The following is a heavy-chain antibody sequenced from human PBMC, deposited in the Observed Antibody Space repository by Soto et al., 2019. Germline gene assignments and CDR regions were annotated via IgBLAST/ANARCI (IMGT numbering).Heavy chain of an antibody. D-gene: IGHD3-3*01. V-gene: IGHV3-48*01. CDR3: ASEARSLRFSYMDV. Sequence: GGSLRLSCAASGFTFSSYSMNWVRQAPGKGLEWVSYISSSSSTIYYADSVKGRFTISRDNAKNSLYLQMNSLRAEDTAVYYCASEARSLRFSYMDVWGKGTTVTVSS. CDR1: GFTFSSYS. CDR2: ISSSSSTI. J-gene: IGHJ6*03.